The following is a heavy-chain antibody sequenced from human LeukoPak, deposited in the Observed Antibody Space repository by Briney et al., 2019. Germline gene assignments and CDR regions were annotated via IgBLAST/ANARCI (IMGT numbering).Heavy chain of an antibody. CDR1: GFTFSSYA. Sequence: GGSLRLSCAASGFTFSSYAMSWVRQAPGKGLEWVSAISGSGSSTYYADSVKGRFTISRDNSKNTLYLQMNSLRAEDTAVYYCAKGPRAYYDILTGYCPLDYWGQGTLVTVSS. J-gene: IGHJ4*02. V-gene: IGHV3-23*01. CDR2: ISGSGSST. CDR3: AKGPRAYYDILTGYCPLDY. D-gene: IGHD3-9*01.